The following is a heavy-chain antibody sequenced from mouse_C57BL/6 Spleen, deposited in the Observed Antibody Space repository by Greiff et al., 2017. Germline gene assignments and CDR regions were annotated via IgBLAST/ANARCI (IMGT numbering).Heavy chain of an antibody. J-gene: IGHJ4*01. V-gene: IGHV1-80*01. CDR2: IYPGDGDT. D-gene: IGHD4-1*01. CDR3: AKTGTGAMDY. Sequence: QVHVKQSGAELVKPGASVKISCKASGYAFSSYWMNWVKQRPGKGLEWIGQIYPGDGDTNYNGKFKGKATLTADKSSSPAYMQLSSLTSEDSAVYFCAKTGTGAMDYWGQGTSVTVSS. CDR1: GYAFSSYW.